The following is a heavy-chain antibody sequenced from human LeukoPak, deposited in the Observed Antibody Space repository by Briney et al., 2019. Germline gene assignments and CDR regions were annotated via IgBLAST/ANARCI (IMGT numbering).Heavy chain of an antibody. CDR1: GFTFSSYS. Sequence: GGSLRLSCAASGFTFSSYSLNWVRQAPGKGLEWVANIKQDGSEKYYVDSVKGRFTISRDNAKNSVYLQMNSLRAEDTAVYYCAKDAQLRSRWFDPWGQGTLVTVSS. J-gene: IGHJ5*02. D-gene: IGHD2/OR15-2a*01. V-gene: IGHV3-7*03. CDR3: AKDAQLRSRWFDP. CDR2: IKQDGSEK.